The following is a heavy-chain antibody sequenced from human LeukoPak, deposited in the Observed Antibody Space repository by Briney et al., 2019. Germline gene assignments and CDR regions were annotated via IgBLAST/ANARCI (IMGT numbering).Heavy chain of an antibody. J-gene: IGHJ4*02. CDR2: INANSGGT. CDR3: ARVDYDILTGYPTNFDY. Sequence: ASVKVSCKASGYTFTGYYMHWVRQAPGPGLEWMGWINANSGGTNYAQKFQGRVTMTRDTSISTAYMELSRLRSDDTAVYYCARVDYDILTGYPTNFDYWGQGTLVTVSS. CDR1: GYTFTGYY. V-gene: IGHV1-2*02. D-gene: IGHD3-9*01.